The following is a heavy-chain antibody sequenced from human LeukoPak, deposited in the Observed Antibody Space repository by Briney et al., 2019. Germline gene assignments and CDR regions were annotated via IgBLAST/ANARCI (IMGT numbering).Heavy chain of an antibody. V-gene: IGHV1-24*01. CDR2: FDPEDGET. Sequence: GASVKVPCKVSGYTLTELSMHWVRQAPGKGLEWMGGFDPEDGETIYAQKFQGRVTMTEGTSTGTAYMELSSLRSEDTAVYYCATRSGAANLLSYYYYYGMDVWGQGTTVTVSS. CDR1: GYTLTELS. J-gene: IGHJ6*02. CDR3: ATRSGAANLLSYYYYYGMDV. D-gene: IGHD2-15*01.